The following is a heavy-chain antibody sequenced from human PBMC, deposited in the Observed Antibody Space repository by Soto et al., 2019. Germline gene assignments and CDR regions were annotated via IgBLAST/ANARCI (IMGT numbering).Heavy chain of an antibody. CDR2: IIPIFGTA. V-gene: IGHV1-69*13. CDR1: GGTFSSYA. Sequence: SVKVSCKASGGTFSSYAISWVRQAPGQGLEWMGGIIPIFGTANYAQKFQGRVTITADESTSTAYMELSSLRSEDTAVYYCARELSIAASSAKYYFDYWGQGPLVTVSS. D-gene: IGHD6-6*01. J-gene: IGHJ4*02. CDR3: ARELSIAASSAKYYFDY.